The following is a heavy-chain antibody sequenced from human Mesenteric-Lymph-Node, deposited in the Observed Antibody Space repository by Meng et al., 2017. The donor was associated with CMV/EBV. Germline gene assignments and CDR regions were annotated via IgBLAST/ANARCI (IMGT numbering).Heavy chain of an antibody. V-gene: IGHV3-74*01. CDR3: VRGPGYCSSTSCYNCFDY. CDR1: GFTFSCYW. Sequence: GESLKISCAASGFTFSCYWMRWGRPAPGKRLVWVSSINSDGNRTNYAESVKGRFTISRANAKNALYLQMNRRTDEDTAVYYSVRGPGYCSSTSCYNCFDYWGQGTMVTVSS. J-gene: IGHJ4*01. CDR2: INSDGNRT. D-gene: IGHD2-2*03.